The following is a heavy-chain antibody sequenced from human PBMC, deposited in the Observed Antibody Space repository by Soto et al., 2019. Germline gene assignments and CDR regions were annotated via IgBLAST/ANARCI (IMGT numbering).Heavy chain of an antibody. CDR1: GFTFSDYY. J-gene: IGHJ3*02. Sequence: QVQLVESGGGLVKPGGSLRLSCAASGFTFSDYYMSWIRQAPGKGLEWVSYISSSPTYTDYADSVKGRFTISRDNAKNSLYLQMNSLRAEDMAVYYCARRRWDAFDIWGQGTMVTVSS. D-gene: IGHD6-13*01. CDR3: ARRRWDAFDI. V-gene: IGHV3-11*05. CDR2: ISSSPTYT.